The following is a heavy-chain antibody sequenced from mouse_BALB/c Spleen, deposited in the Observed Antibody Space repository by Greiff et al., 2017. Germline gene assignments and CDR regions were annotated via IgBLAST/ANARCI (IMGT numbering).Heavy chain of an antibody. V-gene: IGHV1-9*01. CDR2: ILPGSGST. CDR3: ARSEYGNYVGFDY. J-gene: IGHJ2*01. D-gene: IGHD2-10*02. CDR1: GYTFSSYW. Sequence: QVQLQQSGAELMKPGASVKISCKATGYTFSSYWIEWVKQRPGHGLEWIGEILPGSGSTNYNEKFKGKATLTADTSSNTAYMQLSSLTSEDSAVYYCARSEYGNYVGFDYWGQGTTLTVSS.